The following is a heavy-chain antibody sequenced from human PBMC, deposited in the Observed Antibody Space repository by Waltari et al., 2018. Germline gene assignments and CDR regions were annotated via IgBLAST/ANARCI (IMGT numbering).Heavy chain of an antibody. V-gene: IGHV3-23*01. CDR2: ISGSGRTT. CDR3: AKSCSTSCYTCQLCY. Sequence: EVQLLESGGGLVQPGGSLRLSCAASGFTFSSYAMSRVRQGPGRGLVWVSAISGSGRTTYYADSVKGRFTISRDNSKNTLYLQMNSLRAEDTAVYYCAKSCSTSCYTCQLCYWGQGTLVTVSS. CDR1: GFTFSSYA. J-gene: IGHJ4*02. D-gene: IGHD2-2*02.